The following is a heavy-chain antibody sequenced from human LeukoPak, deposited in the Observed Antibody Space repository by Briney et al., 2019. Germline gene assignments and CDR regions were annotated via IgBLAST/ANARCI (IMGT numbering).Heavy chain of an antibody. Sequence: SETLSLTCTVSGGSISSSSYYWGWIRQPPGKGLEWIGSIYYSGSTYYNPSLKSRVTISVDTSKNQFSLKLSSVTAADTAVYYCARLPSNYYDSSGYYFDYWGQGTLVAVSS. CDR2: IYYSGST. V-gene: IGHV4-39*01. D-gene: IGHD3-22*01. J-gene: IGHJ4*02. CDR3: ARLPSNYYDSSGYYFDY. CDR1: GGSISSSSYY.